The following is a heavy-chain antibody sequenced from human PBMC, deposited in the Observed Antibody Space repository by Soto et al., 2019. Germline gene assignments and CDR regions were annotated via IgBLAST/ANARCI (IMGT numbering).Heavy chain of an antibody. CDR2: IYHSGNT. D-gene: IGHD2-15*01. V-gene: IGHV4-30-2*01. CDR1: GGSISSGGYS. CDR3: ARFRGVVYGFDP. Sequence: SETLSLTCAVSGGSISSGGYSWTWIRHPPGKGLEWIGYIYHSGNTYYNPSLKSRVTISLDRSRNQFSLRLASVTAADTAVYYCARFRGVVYGFDPWGQGTLVTVSS. J-gene: IGHJ5*02.